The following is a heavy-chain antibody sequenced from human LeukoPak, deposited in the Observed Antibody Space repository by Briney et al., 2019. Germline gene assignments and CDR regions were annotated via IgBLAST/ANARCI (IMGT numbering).Heavy chain of an antibody. V-gene: IGHV3-33*01. CDR3: ARGLRWELPYYYMDV. CDR2: IWYDGSNK. J-gene: IGHJ6*03. CDR1: GFTFSSYG. Sequence: GGSLRLSCAASGFTFSSYGMRWVRQAPGKGLEWVAVIWYDGSNKYYADSVKGRFTISRDNSKNTLYLQMNSLRAEDTAVYYCARGLRWELPYYYMDVWGKGTTVTVSS. D-gene: IGHD1-26*01.